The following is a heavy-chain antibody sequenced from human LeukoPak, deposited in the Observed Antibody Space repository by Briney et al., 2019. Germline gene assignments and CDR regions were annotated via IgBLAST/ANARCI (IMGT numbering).Heavy chain of an antibody. CDR3: ARGSSSSWDQTYDY. Sequence: PSETLSLTCTVSGGSISSYYWSWIRQPPGKGLEWIGYIYYSGSTNYNPSLKSRVTISVDTSKNQFSLKLSSVTAADTAVYYCARGSSSSWDQTYDYWGQGTLVTVSS. CDR2: IYYSGST. D-gene: IGHD6-13*01. V-gene: IGHV4-59*01. CDR1: GGSISSYY. J-gene: IGHJ4*02.